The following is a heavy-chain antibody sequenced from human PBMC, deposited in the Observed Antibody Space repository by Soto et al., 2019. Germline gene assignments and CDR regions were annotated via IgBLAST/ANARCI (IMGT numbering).Heavy chain of an antibody. CDR2: AYYSGSN. CDR3: AREGWDGNYFDY. Sequence: QLQLQESGPGLVKPSETLSLTCTVSADSISSIGCYWGWISQPPGKGLEWIGSAYYSGSNYYNRSFKGRVTISLGSSKNRVAPELSPVTGAQPAVYWRAREGWDGNYFDYWGQGILVTVSS. CDR1: ADSISSIGCY. J-gene: IGHJ4*02. D-gene: IGHD1-26*01. V-gene: IGHV4-39*02.